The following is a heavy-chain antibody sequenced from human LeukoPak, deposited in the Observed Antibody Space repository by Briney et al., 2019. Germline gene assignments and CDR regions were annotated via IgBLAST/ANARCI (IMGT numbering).Heavy chain of an antibody. CDR3: AKEGSSRSYQEF. CDR2: IRYDGSNE. CDR1: GFTFSRYG. Sequence: GGSLRLSCAASGFTFSRYGMHWVRQAPGKGLSWVGFIRYDGSNEYYVDSVKGRFTISRDNSRNTLYLQMNSLRTEDTAVYYCAKEGSSRSYQEFGGQGTLVTVSS. D-gene: IGHD3-10*01. J-gene: IGHJ4*02. V-gene: IGHV3-30*02.